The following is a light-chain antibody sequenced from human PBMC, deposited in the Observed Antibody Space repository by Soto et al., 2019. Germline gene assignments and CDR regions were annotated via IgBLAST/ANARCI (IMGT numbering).Light chain of an antibody. CDR3: SSYTMTSTLVL. V-gene: IGLV2-14*01. CDR2: EVN. Sequence: QSALTQPASVSGSPGQSISVSCTGSSGDVGSYKYVSWYQQHPGKAPKLSIYEVNKRPSGVSDRISGSKSGNTASLTISGLQVGDAADYYCSSYTMTSTLVLFGGGTMVTVL. J-gene: IGLJ2*01. CDR1: SGDVGSYKY.